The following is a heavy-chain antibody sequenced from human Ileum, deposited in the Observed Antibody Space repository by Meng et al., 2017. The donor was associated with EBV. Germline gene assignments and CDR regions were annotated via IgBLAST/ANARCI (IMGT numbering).Heavy chain of an antibody. V-gene: IGHV4-4*02. CDR3: ARVGQWLPIDY. CDR2: IYHSGST. J-gene: IGHJ4*02. Sequence: QAQPQDSCPVLMTPSEPLSLPGAVSGGSISSSNWWSWVRQPPGKGLEWIGEIYHSGSTNYNPSLKSRVTMSVDKSKNQFSLNLSSVTAADTAVYYCARVGQWLPIDYWGQGTLVTVSS. CDR1: GGSISSSNW. D-gene: IGHD6-19*01.